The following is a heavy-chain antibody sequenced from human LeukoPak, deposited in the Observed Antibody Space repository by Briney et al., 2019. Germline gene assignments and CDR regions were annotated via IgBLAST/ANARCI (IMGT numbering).Heavy chain of an antibody. D-gene: IGHD2-21*01. Sequence: PSETLSLTCTVSGGSISSGDYYWSWIRQPPGKGLERIGYIYYSGSTYYNPSLKSRVTISVDTSKNQFSLKLSSVTAADTAVYYCARVPAAYPYCGGDCYSTYFGYWGQGTLVTVSS. J-gene: IGHJ4*02. CDR3: ARVPAAYPYCGGDCYSTYFGY. CDR1: GGSISSGDYY. CDR2: IYYSGST. V-gene: IGHV4-30-4*08.